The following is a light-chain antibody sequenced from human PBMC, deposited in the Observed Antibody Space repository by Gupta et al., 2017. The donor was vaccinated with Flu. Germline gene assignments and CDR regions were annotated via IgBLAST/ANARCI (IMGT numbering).Light chain of an antibody. Sequence: QSALTQPASVSGSPGQSITISCTGTGSAFGSYSVVSWYRQHPGKAPKLIIYEATKRPSGVSTRFSASKSGNTASLTISGLQPEDEADYYCCSYVGLDTFVFGGGTKLTVL. CDR1: GSAFGSYSV. J-gene: IGLJ2*01. CDR3: CSYVGLDTFV. CDR2: EAT. V-gene: IGLV2-23*02.